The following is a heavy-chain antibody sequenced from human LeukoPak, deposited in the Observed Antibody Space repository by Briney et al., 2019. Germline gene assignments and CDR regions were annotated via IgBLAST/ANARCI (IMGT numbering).Heavy chain of an antibody. J-gene: IGHJ4*02. Sequence: PGGSLSLSCAASGFPVISNYMSWVRQAPGKGLEWVSVIYSGGSTYYADSVKGRFTISRDNSKNTLCLQMNSLRAEDTAVYYCARDRFGESFVDYWGQGTLVTVSS. CDR1: GFPVISNY. D-gene: IGHD3-10*01. CDR2: IYSGGST. CDR3: ARDRFGESFVDY. V-gene: IGHV3-53*01.